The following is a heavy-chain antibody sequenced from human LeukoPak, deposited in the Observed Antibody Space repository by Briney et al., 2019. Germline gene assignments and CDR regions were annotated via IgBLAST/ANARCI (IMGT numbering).Heavy chain of an antibody. D-gene: IGHD3-22*01. CDR3: ASPYDSSGYSAFDI. V-gene: IGHV4-38-2*02. Sequence: SETLSLTFTVSGYSISSGYYWGWIRQPPGKGLEWIGSIYHSGSTYYNPSLKSRVTISVDTSKNQFSLKLSSVTAADTAVYYCASPYDSSGYSAFDIWGQGTMVTVSS. J-gene: IGHJ3*02. CDR2: IYHSGST. CDR1: GYSISSGYY.